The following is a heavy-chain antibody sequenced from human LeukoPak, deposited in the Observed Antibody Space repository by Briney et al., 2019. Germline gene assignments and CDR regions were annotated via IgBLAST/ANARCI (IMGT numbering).Heavy chain of an antibody. CDR2: IKQDGSEK. CDR1: GFTFSSYW. D-gene: IGHD6-13*01. Sequence: GGSLRLSCAASGFTFSSYWMSWVRQAPGKGLEWVANIKQDGSEKYYVDSVKGRFTISRDNAKNSLYLQMNSLRAEDTAVYYCAKDTGSSWYYGSGRGVDAFDIWGQGTMVTVSS. V-gene: IGHV3-7*01. CDR3: AKDTGSSWYYGSGRGVDAFDI. J-gene: IGHJ3*02.